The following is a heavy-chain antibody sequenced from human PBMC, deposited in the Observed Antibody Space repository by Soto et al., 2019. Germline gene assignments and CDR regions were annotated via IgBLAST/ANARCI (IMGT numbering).Heavy chain of an antibody. D-gene: IGHD5-18*01. CDR2: ISGSGGSE. CDR3: AKGDTTMITDYYAMDV. CDR1: GFTFTSYA. Sequence: HPGGPLRLCCAVSGFTFTSYAMTWVRQAPGKGLEWVSAISGSGGSEFYADSVKGRFTISRDNSKNTLYLQMKSLRAEDTALYYCAKGDTTMITDYYAMDVWGQGTTVTVSS. V-gene: IGHV3-23*01. J-gene: IGHJ6*02.